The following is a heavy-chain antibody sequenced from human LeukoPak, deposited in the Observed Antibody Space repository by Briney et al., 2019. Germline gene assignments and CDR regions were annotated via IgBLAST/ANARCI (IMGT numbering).Heavy chain of an antibody. CDR2: IYYSGST. V-gene: IGHV4-39*02. CDR3: ARDVTYDPRRIQH. D-gene: IGHD2-21*02. J-gene: IGHJ1*01. CDR1: GGSISSSIYY. Sequence: PSETLSLTCTVSGGSISSSIYYWGWIRQPPGKGLEWIGSIYYSGSTYYNPSLKSRVTISVDTSKNQFSLKLSSVTAADTAVYYCARDVTYDPRRIQHWGQGTLVTVSS.